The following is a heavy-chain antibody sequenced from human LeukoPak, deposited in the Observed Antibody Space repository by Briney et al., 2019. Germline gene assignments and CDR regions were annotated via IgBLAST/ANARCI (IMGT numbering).Heavy chain of an antibody. CDR1: GFQFSKDW. Sequence: GGSLRLSCEGSGFQFSKDWMTWVRQAPGKGLEWVANIKEDASLKNYVDSVKGRFTISRDNTKNSLFLQMNSLRAEDTAVYYCASDPSPEDTRGYYDGLDIWGPGTRVTVSS. D-gene: IGHD3-22*01. J-gene: IGHJ3*02. V-gene: IGHV3-7*01. CDR3: ASDPSPEDTRGYYDGLDI. CDR2: IKEDASLK.